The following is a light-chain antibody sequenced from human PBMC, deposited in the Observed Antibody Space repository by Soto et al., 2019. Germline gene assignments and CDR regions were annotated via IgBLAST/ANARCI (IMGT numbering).Light chain of an antibody. V-gene: IGKV4-1*01. CDR1: QSVFDSSKNRNY. CDR2: WAS. CDR3: QQFYNYPPTFT. Sequence: DIVMTQSPDSLAVSLGERATINCKSSQSVFDSSKNRNYLAWYQQKPGQPPKMLVYWASTRESGVPDRFSGSGSGTDFTLTISSLQAEDVATYYCQQFYNYPPTFTFGPGTKVDIK. J-gene: IGKJ3*01.